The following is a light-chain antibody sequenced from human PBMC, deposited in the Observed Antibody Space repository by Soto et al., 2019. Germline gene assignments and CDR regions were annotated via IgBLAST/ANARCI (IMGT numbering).Light chain of an antibody. V-gene: IGLV2-14*01. J-gene: IGLJ2*01. CDR3: SSYTSSSTYVV. CDR2: DGS. Sequence: QPVLTQPASVSGSPGQSITISCTGTSSDVGGYNYVSWYQQHPGKAPKLMIYDGSNRPSGVSNRFSGSKSGNTASLTISGLQAEDEADYYCSSYTSSSTYVVFGGGTKVTVL. CDR1: SSDVGGYNY.